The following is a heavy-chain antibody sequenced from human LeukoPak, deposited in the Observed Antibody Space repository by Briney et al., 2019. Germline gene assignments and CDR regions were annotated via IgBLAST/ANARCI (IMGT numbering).Heavy chain of an antibody. V-gene: IGHV3-23*01. Sequence: QPGGSLRLSCAASGFTFSSYSMNWVRQAPGKGLEWVSAISCSGGSTYYADSVKGRVTISRDNSKNTLYLQMNSLRAKDTAVYYCAKVPAVRITIFGVSFDFWGQGTPVTVSS. CDR3: AKVPAVRITIFGVSFDF. J-gene: IGHJ4*02. D-gene: IGHD3-3*01. CDR1: GFTFSSYS. CDR2: ISCSGGST.